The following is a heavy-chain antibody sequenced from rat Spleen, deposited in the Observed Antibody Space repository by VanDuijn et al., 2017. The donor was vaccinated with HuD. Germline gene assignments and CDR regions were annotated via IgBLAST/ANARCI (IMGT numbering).Heavy chain of an antibody. CDR3: ARSVFDY. CDR2: ISFEGSST. CDR1: GFTFNNYW. V-gene: IGHV5-31*01. Sequence: EVQLMESGGGLVQPGRSLKLSCVASGFTFNNYWMTWIRQAPKKGLEWVASISFEGSSTYYGDSVKGRFTISRDNAKSTLYLQMDSLRSEDTATYYCARSVFDYWGQGVMVTVSS. J-gene: IGHJ2*01.